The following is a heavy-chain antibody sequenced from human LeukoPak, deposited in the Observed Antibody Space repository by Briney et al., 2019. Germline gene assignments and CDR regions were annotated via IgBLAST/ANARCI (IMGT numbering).Heavy chain of an antibody. CDR2: ISSSSSYI. CDR3: AREVGYCSSTSCHEFNY. CDR1: GFTFSSYS. Sequence: GGSLRLSCAASGFTFSSYSMNWVRQAPGKGLEWVSSISSSSSYIYYADSVKGRFTISRDNAKNSLYLQMNSLRAEDTAVYYCAREVGYCSSTSCHEFNYWGQGTLVTVSS. J-gene: IGHJ4*02. D-gene: IGHD2-2*01. V-gene: IGHV3-21*01.